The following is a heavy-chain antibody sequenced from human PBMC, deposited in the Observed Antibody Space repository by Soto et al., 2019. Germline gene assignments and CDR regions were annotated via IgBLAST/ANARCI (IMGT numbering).Heavy chain of an antibody. V-gene: IGHV4-4*02. CDR2: IYHSGST. CDR1: GGSISSSNW. Sequence: PSETLSLTCAVSGGSISSSNWWSGIRQAPGKGLEWIGEIYHSGSTNYNPSLMSRVTISVDKSKNQFSLKLSSVTAADTAVYYCARGAVATNWFDPWGQGTLVTVSS. J-gene: IGHJ5*02. CDR3: ARGAVATNWFDP. D-gene: IGHD6-19*01.